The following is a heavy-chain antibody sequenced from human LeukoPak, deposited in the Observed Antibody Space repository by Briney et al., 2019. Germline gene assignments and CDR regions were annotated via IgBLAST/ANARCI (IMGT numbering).Heavy chain of an antibody. V-gene: IGHV3-23*01. CDR2: ISGSGGST. J-gene: IGHJ4*02. CDR1: GFTFSSYA. Sequence: GGSLRLSCAASGFTFSSYAMSWVRQAPGKGLEWVSAISGSGGSTYYADSVKGRFIISRDNSKNTLYLQMNSLRAEDTAVYYCAKDEGLVGATTFDYWGQGTLVTVSS. D-gene: IGHD1-26*01. CDR3: AKDEGLVGATTFDY.